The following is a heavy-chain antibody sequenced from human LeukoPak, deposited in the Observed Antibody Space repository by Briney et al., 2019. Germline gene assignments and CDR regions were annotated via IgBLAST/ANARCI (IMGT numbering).Heavy chain of an antibody. V-gene: IGHV1-69-2*01. CDR2: INPEDGKR. CDR3: ATDVGSTLDY. D-gene: IGHD1-26*01. CDR1: RYTFSDYY. J-gene: IGHJ4*02. Sequence: GASVKISCKASRYTFSDYYIHWVQQAPGKGLEWMGRINPEDGKRIYAERFQGRLAITADTSTDTAYMELSSLRYEDTAVYYCATDVGSTLDYWGQGTQLTVSS.